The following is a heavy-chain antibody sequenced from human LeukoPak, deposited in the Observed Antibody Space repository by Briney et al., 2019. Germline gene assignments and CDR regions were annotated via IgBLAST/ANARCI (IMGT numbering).Heavy chain of an antibody. Sequence: ASVKVSCKASGYTFSDYYIHWVRQAPGQGLEWMGWISPNSGGTNYAQKFQGRVTMTRDTSISTAYMELSRLRSDDTAVYYCARGDLNYYDSSGYYYRGMDVWGQGTTVTVSS. V-gene: IGHV1-2*02. CDR1: GYTFSDYY. J-gene: IGHJ6*02. CDR3: ARGDLNYYDSSGYYYRGMDV. D-gene: IGHD3-22*01. CDR2: ISPNSGGT.